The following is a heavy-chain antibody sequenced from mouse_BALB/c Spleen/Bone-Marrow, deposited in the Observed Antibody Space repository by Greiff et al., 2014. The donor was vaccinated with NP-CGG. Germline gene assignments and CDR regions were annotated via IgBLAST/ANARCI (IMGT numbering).Heavy chain of an antibody. D-gene: IGHD2-3*01. V-gene: IGHV3-1*02. CDR2: IHYSGTT. CDR3: ARQNDGYLYYAMAH. CDR1: GYSITSGYS. J-gene: IGHJ4*01. Sequence: VQLQQSGPDLVKPSQSLSLTCTVTGYSITSGYSWPWIRQFPGNKLEWMGYIHYSGTTNYNPSLKSRISITRDTSKNQFFLQLNSVTSDDPATYYCARQNDGYLYYAMAHWGQGPTVTVSA.